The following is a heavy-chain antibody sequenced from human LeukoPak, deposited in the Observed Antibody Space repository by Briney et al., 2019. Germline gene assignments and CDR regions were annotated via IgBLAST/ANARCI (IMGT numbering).Heavy chain of an antibody. V-gene: IGHV4-38-2*02. CDR3: ARNIARYFDWLPRTGHFDL. CDR1: GYSISSDYY. D-gene: IGHD3-9*01. CDR2: INHSGST. J-gene: IGHJ2*01. Sequence: SETLSLTCTVSGYSISSDYYWGWIRQPPGKGLEWIGEINHSGSTNYNPSLKSRVTISVDTSKNQFSLKLSSVTAADTAVYYCARNIARYFDWLPRTGHFDLWGRGTLVTVSS.